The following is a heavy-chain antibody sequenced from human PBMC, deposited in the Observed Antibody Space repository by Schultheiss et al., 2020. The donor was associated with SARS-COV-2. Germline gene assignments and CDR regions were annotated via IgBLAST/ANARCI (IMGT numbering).Heavy chain of an antibody. CDR3: ASGRRSGSYYFDY. D-gene: IGHD1-26*01. Sequence: GSLRLSCAVYGGSFSGYYWSWIRQPPGKGLEWIGEINHSGSTNYNPSLKSRVTISVDTSKNQFSLKLSSVTAADTAVYYCASGRRSGSYYFDYWGQGTLVTVSS. J-gene: IGHJ4*02. CDR1: GGSFSGYY. CDR2: INHSGST. V-gene: IGHV4-34*01.